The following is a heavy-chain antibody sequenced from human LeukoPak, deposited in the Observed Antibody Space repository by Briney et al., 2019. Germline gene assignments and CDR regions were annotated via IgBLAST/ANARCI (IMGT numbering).Heavy chain of an antibody. CDR2: IKSKTDGGTI. Sequence: PGGSLRLSCAGSGFTFSSHWMTWVRQTPGKGLEWVGRIKSKTDGGTIDYAAPVKGRFTISRDDSKNTLYLQMNSLKTEDTAVYYCNNREFWGQGTLVTVSS. D-gene: IGHD3-10*01. CDR1: GFTFSSHW. CDR3: NNREF. J-gene: IGHJ4*02. V-gene: IGHV3-15*01.